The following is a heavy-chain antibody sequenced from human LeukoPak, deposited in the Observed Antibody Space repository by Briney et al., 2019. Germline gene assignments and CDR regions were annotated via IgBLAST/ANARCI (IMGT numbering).Heavy chain of an antibody. J-gene: IGHJ4*02. D-gene: IGHD3-10*01. CDR2: INPSGGST. CDR1: GYTFTSYY. V-gene: IGHV1-46*01. Sequence: GASVKVSCKASGYTFTSYYMHWVRQAPGQGLEWMGIINPSGGSTIYAQKFQGRVTMTEDTSTDTAYMELSSLRSEDTAVYYCTTEWRSYFGSGRYNDYWGQGTLVTVSS. CDR3: TTEWRSYFGSGRYNDY.